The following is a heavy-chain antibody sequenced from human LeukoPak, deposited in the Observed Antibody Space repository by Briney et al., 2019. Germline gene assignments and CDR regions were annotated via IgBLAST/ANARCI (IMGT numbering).Heavy chain of an antibody. CDR2: LSAYNGNT. V-gene: IGHV1-18*01. Sequence: ASVKVSCKASGYTLTSYGTSWVRQAPGQGLECMGWLSAYNGNTNYAQKLQGRVTMTTDTSTSTAYMELRSLRSDDTAVYYCAILPNYVWGSYRYTADYWGQGTLVTVSS. CDR3: AILPNYVWGSYRYTADY. D-gene: IGHD3-16*02. CDR1: GYTLTSYG. J-gene: IGHJ4*02.